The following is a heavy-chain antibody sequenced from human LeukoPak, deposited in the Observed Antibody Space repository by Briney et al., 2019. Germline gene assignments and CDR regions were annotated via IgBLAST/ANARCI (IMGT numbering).Heavy chain of an antibody. CDR1: GFTFSSYW. D-gene: IGHD3-22*01. J-gene: IGHJ4*02. V-gene: IGHV3-21*01. Sequence: GGSLRLSCAASGFTFSSYWMNWVRQAPGKGLEWVSSISSSSSYIYYADSVKGRFTISRDNAKNSLYLQMNSLRAEDTAVYYCARPGHDSSGYYPFDYWGQGTLVTVSS. CDR3: ARPGHDSSGYYPFDY. CDR2: ISSSSSYI.